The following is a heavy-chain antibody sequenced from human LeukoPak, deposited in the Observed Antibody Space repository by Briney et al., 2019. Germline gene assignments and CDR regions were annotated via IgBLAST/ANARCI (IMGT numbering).Heavy chain of an antibody. CDR1: GYTFTGYY. CDR2: INPNSCGT. V-gene: IGHV1-2*02. CDR3: ARGSDDFWSGYSPSY. D-gene: IGHD3-3*01. J-gene: IGHJ4*02. Sequence: ASVKVSCKASGYTFTGYYMHWVRQAPGQGLEWMGWINPNSCGTNYAQKFQGRVTMTRVTSISTAYMELSRLRSDDTAVYYCARGSDDFWSGYSPSYWGQGTLVTVSS.